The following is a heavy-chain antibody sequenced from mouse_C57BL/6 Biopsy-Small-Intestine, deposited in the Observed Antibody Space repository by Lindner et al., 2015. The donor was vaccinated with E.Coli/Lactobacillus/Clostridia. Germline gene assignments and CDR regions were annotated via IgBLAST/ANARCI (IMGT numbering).Heavy chain of an antibody. Sequence: VQLQESGPELVKPGASVKISCKASGYAFSSSWMNWVKQRPGKGLEWIGRIYPGDGDTNYNGKFKGKATLTADKSSSTAYMQLSSLTSEDSAVYFCAVLYYDYPGHAMDYWGQGTSVTVSS. CDR2: IYPGDGDT. CDR3: AVLYYDYPGHAMDY. J-gene: IGHJ4*01. CDR1: GYAFSSSW. D-gene: IGHD2-4*01. V-gene: IGHV1-82*01.